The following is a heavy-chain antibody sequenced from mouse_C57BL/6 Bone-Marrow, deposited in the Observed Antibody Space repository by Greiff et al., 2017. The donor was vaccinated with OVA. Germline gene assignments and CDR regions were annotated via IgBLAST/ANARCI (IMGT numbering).Heavy chain of an antibody. CDR2: INPNNGGT. J-gene: IGHJ2*01. D-gene: IGHD1-1*01. CDR1: GYTFTDYN. V-gene: IGHV1-18*01. Sequence: VQLKQSGPELVKPGASVKIPCKASGYTFTDYNMDWVKQSHGKSLEWIGDINPNNGGTIYNQKFKGKATLTVDKSSSTAYTEHRSRTSDDTAVYYCARRYYYGSSYGFDYWGQGTTLTVSS. CDR3: ARRYYYGSSYGFDY.